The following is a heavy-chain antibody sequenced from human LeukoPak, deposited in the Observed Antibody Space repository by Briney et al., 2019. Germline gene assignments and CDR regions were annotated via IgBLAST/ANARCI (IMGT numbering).Heavy chain of an antibody. CDR1: GFTFSTYA. CDR2: ISSDGRNK. V-gene: IGHV3-30*04. CDR3: ARDSLVGSTPYLDY. J-gene: IGHJ4*02. Sequence: AGGSLRLSCAASGFTFSTYAMNWVRQAPGKGLEWVAVISSDGRNKYYADSVKGRLTISRDNSKNTLYLQMNSLRAEDTAVYYCARDSLVGSTPYLDYWGQGTLVTVSS. D-gene: IGHD1-26*01.